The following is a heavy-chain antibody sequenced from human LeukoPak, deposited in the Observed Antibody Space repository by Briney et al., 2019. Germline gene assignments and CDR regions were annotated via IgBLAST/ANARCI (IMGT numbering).Heavy chain of an antibody. V-gene: IGHV4-34*01. CDR2: INHSGST. Sequence: SETLSLTCAVYGGSFSGYYWSWIRQPPGKGLEWIGEINHSGSTNYNPSLKSRVTISVDTSKNQFSLKLSSVTAADTAVYYCARTYTMVRGDDWFDPWGQGTLVTVSS. D-gene: IGHD3-10*01. J-gene: IGHJ5*02. CDR3: ARTYTMVRGDDWFDP. CDR1: GGSFSGYY.